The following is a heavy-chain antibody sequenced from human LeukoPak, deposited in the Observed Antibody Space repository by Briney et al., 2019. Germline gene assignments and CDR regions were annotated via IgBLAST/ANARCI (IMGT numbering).Heavy chain of an antibody. CDR3: ARVTLLWFGELLGGFDP. CDR2: IYTSGST. CDR1: GVSISSYY. D-gene: IGHD3-10*01. V-gene: IGHV4-4*07. Sequence: SETLSLTCTVSGVSISSYYWSWIRQPAGKGLEWIGRIYTSGSTNYNPSLKSRVTMSVDTSKNQFSLKLSSVTAADTAVYYCARVTLLWFGELLGGFDPWGQGTLVTVSS. J-gene: IGHJ5*02.